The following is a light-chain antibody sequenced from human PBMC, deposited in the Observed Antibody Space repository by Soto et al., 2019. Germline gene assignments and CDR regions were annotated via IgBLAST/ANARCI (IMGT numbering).Light chain of an antibody. CDR1: QSVSSY. CDR2: DAS. Sequence: EIVLTQSPATLSLSPGERATLSCRASQSVSSYLAWYQQKPGQAPRLLIYDASNRATGVPARFSVSGSGTDFTLTISSLVPEDSAIYFCQQRSSWHTFGQGTKVEIK. V-gene: IGKV3-11*01. CDR3: QQRSSWHT. J-gene: IGKJ1*01.